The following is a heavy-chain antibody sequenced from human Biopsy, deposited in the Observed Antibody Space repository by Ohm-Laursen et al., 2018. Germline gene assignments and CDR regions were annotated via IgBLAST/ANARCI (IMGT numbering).Heavy chain of an antibody. CDR3: ATKLTGYFHH. J-gene: IGHJ1*01. CDR1: GGTFSNYG. Sequence: SVKASCKAPGGTFSNYGVNWVRQAPGQGLEWLGGNIPILGTGNYAQKFQDRVTVAADTSTSTATMELRSLRSGDTAVYYCATKLTGYFHHWGQGTLVIVSS. V-gene: IGHV1-69*06. CDR2: NIPILGTG. D-gene: IGHD3-9*01.